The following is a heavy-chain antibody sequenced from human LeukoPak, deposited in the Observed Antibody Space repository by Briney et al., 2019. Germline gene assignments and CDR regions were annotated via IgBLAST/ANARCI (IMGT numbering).Heavy chain of an antibody. V-gene: IGHV3-23*01. CDR1: EFTFSSYA. CDR3: STGGYYFDY. J-gene: IGHJ4*02. D-gene: IGHD3-10*01. Sequence: PGGSLRLSCAASEFTFSSYAMSWVRQAPGKGLEWVSAISGSGGSTDYAAPVKGRFTISRDDSQNTVYVQMSSLRTEDTAVYYCSTGGYYFDYWGQGTLVTVSS. CDR2: ISGSGGST.